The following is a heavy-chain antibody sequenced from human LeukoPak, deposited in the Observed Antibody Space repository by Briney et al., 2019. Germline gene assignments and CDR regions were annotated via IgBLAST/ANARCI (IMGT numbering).Heavy chain of an antibody. CDR1: GGSLISTTYY. J-gene: IGHJ5*02. CDR3: ARGLLMVRGVIHWFDP. CDR2: IYYSGST. D-gene: IGHD3-10*01. Sequence: SETLSLTCAVSGGSLISTTYYWGWIRQPPGKGLEWIGSIYYSGSTYYNPSLKSRVTVSVDMSKNQFSLKLSSVTAADTAVYYCARGLLMVRGVIHWFDPWGQGTLVTVSS. V-gene: IGHV4-39*07.